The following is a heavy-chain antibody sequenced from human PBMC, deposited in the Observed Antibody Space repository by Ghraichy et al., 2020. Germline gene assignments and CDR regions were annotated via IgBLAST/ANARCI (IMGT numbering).Heavy chain of an antibody. D-gene: IGHD5-24*01. CDR3: AKRSGDAYSSYAFDI. CDR1: GFTFSNYG. CDR2: IGYDGSKK. J-gene: IGHJ3*02. Sequence: GGSLRLSCAASGFTFSNYGIHWVRQAPDKGLEWVAFIGYDGSKKYYADSVKGRFTISRDNSKNTLYLQMNSLRAEDTAIYYCAKRSGDAYSSYAFDIWGQGTMVTVSS. V-gene: IGHV3-30*02.